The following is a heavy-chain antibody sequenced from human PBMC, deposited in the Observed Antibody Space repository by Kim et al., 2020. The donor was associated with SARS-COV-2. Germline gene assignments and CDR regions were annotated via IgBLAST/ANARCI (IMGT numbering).Heavy chain of an antibody. V-gene: IGHV3-23*01. D-gene: IGHD5-18*01. CDR3: AKDRGYSYGREFDY. CDR1: GFTFGTYA. J-gene: IGHJ4*02. CDR2: ISGSGDYT. Sequence: GGSLRLSCAASGFTFGTYAMSWVRQAPGRGLEWVSGISGSGDYTHYADSVKGRFTISRDNSKNTLYLQMNSLRAEDTAMYYCAKDRGYSYGREFDYWGQGTLVTVSS.